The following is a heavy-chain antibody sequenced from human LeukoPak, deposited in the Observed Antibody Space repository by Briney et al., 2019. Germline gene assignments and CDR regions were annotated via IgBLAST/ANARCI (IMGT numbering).Heavy chain of an antibody. CDR3: VRQVVTLSSDAFDI. J-gene: IGHJ3*02. CDR2: INSDGSIT. V-gene: IGHV3-74*01. CDR1: GFTFNNYW. Sequence: GGSLRLSCAASGFTFNNYWMHWVRQAPGKGLVWVSRINSDGSITNYAASVKGRFTISRDNAKNTLYLQMNSLRAEDTAVYYCVRQVVTLSSDAFDIWGQGTMVTVSS. D-gene: IGHD2-21*02.